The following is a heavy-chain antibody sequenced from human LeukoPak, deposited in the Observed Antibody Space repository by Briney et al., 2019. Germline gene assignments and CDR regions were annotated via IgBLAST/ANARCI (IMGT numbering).Heavy chain of an antibody. Sequence: SETLSLTCTVSGGSISSYYWSWIRQPPGKGLEWIGSIYYSGSTYYNPSLKSRVTISVDTSKNQFSLKLSSVTAADTAVYYCARADWFDPWGQGTLVTVSS. J-gene: IGHJ5*02. CDR2: IYYSGST. CDR1: GGSISSYY. V-gene: IGHV4-39*07. CDR3: ARADWFDP.